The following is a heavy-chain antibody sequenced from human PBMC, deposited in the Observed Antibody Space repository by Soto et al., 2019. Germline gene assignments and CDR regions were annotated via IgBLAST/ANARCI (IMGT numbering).Heavy chain of an antibody. Sequence: KVSCKASGYTFTSYWIGWVRQMPGKGLEWMGIIYPGDSDTRYSPSFQGQVTISADKSISTAYLQWSSLKASDTAMYYCARRARYCSSTSCYAAFDIWGQGTMVTVSS. V-gene: IGHV5-51*01. D-gene: IGHD2-2*01. J-gene: IGHJ3*02. CDR1: GYTFTSYW. CDR2: IYPGDSDT. CDR3: ARRARYCSSTSCYAAFDI.